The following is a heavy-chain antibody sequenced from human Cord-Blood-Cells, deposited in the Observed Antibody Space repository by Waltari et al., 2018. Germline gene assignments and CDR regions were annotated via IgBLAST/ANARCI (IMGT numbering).Heavy chain of an antibody. D-gene: IGHD3-9*01. CDR3: ARVLTLSSAYYFDY. J-gene: IGHJ4*02. CDR1: GFTFSSYS. V-gene: IGHV3-48*02. CDR2: ISSSSSTI. Sequence: SCAASGFTFSSYSMNWVRQAPGKGLEWVSYISSSSSTIYYADSVKGRFTISRDNAKNSLYLQMNSLRDEDTAVYYCARVLTLSSAYYFDYWGQGTLVTVSS.